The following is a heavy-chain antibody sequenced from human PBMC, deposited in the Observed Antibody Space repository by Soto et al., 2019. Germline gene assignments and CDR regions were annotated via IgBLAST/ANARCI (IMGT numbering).Heavy chain of an antibody. CDR3: ARQADYNILTGYFYYFDY. V-gene: IGHV5-51*01. CDR2: IYPGDSDA. CDR1: GYSFTDYW. J-gene: IGHJ4*02. D-gene: IGHD3-9*01. Sequence: GESLKISCNSSGYSFTDYWIGWVRQMPGKGLEWMGIIYPGDSDARYSPSFQGQVTISVDTSINTAFLRWNSLTASDTAMYYCARQADYNILTGYFYYFDYWGQGSLVTVSS.